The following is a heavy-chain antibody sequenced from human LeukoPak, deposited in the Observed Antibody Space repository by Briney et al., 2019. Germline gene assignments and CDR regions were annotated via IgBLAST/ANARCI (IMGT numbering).Heavy chain of an antibody. Sequence: SETLSLTCTVPGGSISSYYWSWIRQPPGKGLEWIGYIYYSGSTNYNPSLKSRVTISVDTSKNQFSLKLSSVTAADTAVYYCARRYYDILTGYYTYFDYWGQGTLVTVSS. CDR1: GGSISSYY. V-gene: IGHV4-59*01. D-gene: IGHD3-9*01. CDR2: IYYSGST. CDR3: ARRYYDILTGYYTYFDY. J-gene: IGHJ4*02.